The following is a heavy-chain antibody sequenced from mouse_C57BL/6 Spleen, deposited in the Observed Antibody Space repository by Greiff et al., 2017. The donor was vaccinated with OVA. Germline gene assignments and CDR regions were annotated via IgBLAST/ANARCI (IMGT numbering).Heavy chain of an antibody. D-gene: IGHD1-1*01. Sequence: VQLQQSGPELVKPGASVKISYKASGYTFTDYYMNWVKQSHGKSLEWIGDINPNNGGTSYNQKFKGKATLTVDKSSSTAYMELRSLTSEDSAVYYCARLGTTVVDAMDYWGQGTSVTVSS. V-gene: IGHV1-26*01. CDR3: ARLGTTVVDAMDY. CDR1: GYTFTDYY. J-gene: IGHJ4*01. CDR2: INPNNGGT.